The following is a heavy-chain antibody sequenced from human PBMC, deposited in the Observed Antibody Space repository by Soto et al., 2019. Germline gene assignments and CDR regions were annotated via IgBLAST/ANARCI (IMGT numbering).Heavy chain of an antibody. CDR1: GGTFDHAA. CDR3: ARQIFAADY. V-gene: IGHV1-69*01. Sequence: QVQLVQSGAEVKKPGSSVKVSCEAPGGTFDHAAITWVRQAPGQGLEWMGGINPMFNSTHYAQKFQGRVTITADAATSTAFMELRRLRSDDTAVYYCARQIFAADYWGQGTRLVVSS. D-gene: IGHD3-9*01. CDR2: INPMFNST. J-gene: IGHJ4*02.